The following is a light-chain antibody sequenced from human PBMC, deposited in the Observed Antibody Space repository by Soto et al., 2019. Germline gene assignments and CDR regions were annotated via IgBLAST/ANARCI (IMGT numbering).Light chain of an antibody. CDR3: QQYKKFSRS. CDR1: QSISSD. CDR2: GAS. V-gene: IGKV3D-15*01. J-gene: IGKJ1*01. Sequence: EIVMTQSPATLSVSPGERATLSCRASQSISSDVAWYQQKPGQAPRLLIYGASSRATGIPDRFSGSGSGTEFTLTISSLQPEDFATYYCQQYKKFSRSFGQGTKVDIK.